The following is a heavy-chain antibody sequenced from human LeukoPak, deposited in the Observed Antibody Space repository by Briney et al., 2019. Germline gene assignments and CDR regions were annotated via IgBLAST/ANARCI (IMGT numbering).Heavy chain of an antibody. J-gene: IGHJ3*02. D-gene: IGHD3-10*01. CDR1: GYTFTSYG. CDR3: ARDLSYGSGSYYKKAGDAFDI. CDR2: ISAYNGNT. Sequence: GASVKVSCKASGYTFTSYGISWVRQAPGQGLEWMGWISAYNGNTNYAQKLQGRVTMTTDTSTSTAYMELSSLRSEDTAVYYCARDLSYGSGSYYKKAGDAFDIWGQGTMVTVSS. V-gene: IGHV1-18*01.